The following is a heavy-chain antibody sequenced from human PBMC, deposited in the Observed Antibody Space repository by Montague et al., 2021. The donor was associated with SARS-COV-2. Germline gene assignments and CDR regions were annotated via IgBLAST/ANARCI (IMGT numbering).Heavy chain of an antibody. CDR3: AREPGSVDGMDV. J-gene: IGHJ6*02. CDR2: INTDGSNS. V-gene: IGHV3-74*01. CDR1: GFSFSEYW. D-gene: IGHD4-23*01. Sequence: SLRLSCAASGFSFSEYWMHWVRQAPGKGLEWVSRINTDGSNSYYTDSVKGRFTISRDNAKNTLYLQMNSLRAEDTAVYYCAREPGSVDGMDVWGQGTTITVSS.